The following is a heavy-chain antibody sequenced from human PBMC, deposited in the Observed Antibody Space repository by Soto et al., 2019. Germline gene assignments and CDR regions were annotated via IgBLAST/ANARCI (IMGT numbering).Heavy chain of an antibody. Sequence: QVQLVESGGGVVQSGGSLRLSCAASGFTFSNSPMHWLRQAPGKGLEWVAIIANDASSEHYADSVKGRFTISRDNAENTLYLQMKSLGTEDTALYYCARDASANYYVDWYFDLWCRGTLVTVSS. CDR2: IANDASSE. V-gene: IGHV3-30-3*01. CDR3: ARDASANYYVDWYFDL. J-gene: IGHJ2*01. CDR1: GFTFSNSP. D-gene: IGHD1-26*01.